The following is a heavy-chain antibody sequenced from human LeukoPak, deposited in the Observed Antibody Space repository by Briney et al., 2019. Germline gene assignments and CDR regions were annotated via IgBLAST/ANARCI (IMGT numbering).Heavy chain of an antibody. CDR3: ARDGTRYCSSRSCYSGYYYYGMDV. Sequence: GGSLRPSCAAAGFTFSHYWMHWVRQAPGKGLVWVSRIKRDGSRISYADSVKGRFTISRGNAKNTLYLQMNSLRAEDTALYYCARDGTRYCSSRSCYSGYYYYGMDVWGQGTTVTVS. V-gene: IGHV3-74*01. J-gene: IGHJ6*02. D-gene: IGHD2-2*02. CDR2: IKRDGSRI. CDR1: GFTFSHYW.